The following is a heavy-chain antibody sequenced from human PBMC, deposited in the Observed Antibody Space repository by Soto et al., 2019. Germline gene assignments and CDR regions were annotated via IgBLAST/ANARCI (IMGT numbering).Heavy chain of an antibody. CDR2: INPSGGST. Sequence: AAVKVSCKASGYTFTSYYMHWVRQAPGQGLEWMGIINPSGGSTSYAQKFQGRVTMTRDTSTSTVYMELSSLRSEDTAVCYCARDEPQGYDYWGQGTLVTVYS. J-gene: IGHJ4*02. V-gene: IGHV1-46*01. D-gene: IGHD5-12*01. CDR3: ARDEPQGYDY. CDR1: GYTFTSYY.